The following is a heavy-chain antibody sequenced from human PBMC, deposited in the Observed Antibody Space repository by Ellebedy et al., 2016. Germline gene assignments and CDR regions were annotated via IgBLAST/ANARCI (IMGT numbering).Heavy chain of an antibody. J-gene: IGHJ4*02. CDR1: GFTFSSYW. CDR2: ISYDAHHR. Sequence: GESLKISXAASGFTFSSYWMHWVRQAPGKGLEWVAVISYDAHHRFYADSVKGRFTISRDNSKDTLYLQMDSLSAEDTAVYYCAKKAALAGVTSALDFWGQGTLVTVSS. CDR3: AKKAALAGVTSALDF. V-gene: IGHV3-30*18. D-gene: IGHD3-10*01.